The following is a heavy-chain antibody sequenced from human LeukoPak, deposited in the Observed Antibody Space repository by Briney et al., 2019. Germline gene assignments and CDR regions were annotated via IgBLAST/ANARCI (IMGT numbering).Heavy chain of an antibody. D-gene: IGHD3-10*01. Sequence: SETLSLTCAVYGGSFSGYYWSWIRQPPGKGLEWIGEINHSGSTNYNPSLKSRVTISVDTSKNQFSLKLSSVTAADTAVYYCARFRFADDDAFDIWGQGTMVTVSS. J-gene: IGHJ3*02. CDR3: ARFRFADDDAFDI. V-gene: IGHV4-34*01. CDR1: GGSFSGYY. CDR2: INHSGST.